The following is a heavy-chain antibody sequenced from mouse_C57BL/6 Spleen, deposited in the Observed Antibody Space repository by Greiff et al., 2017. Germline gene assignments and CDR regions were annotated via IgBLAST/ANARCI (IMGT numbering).Heavy chain of an antibody. Sequence: EVQLVESGGGLVKPGGSLKLSCAASGFTFSSYAMSWVRQTPEKRLEWVATISDGGSYTYYPDNVKGRFTISRDNAKNNLYLQMSHLKSEDTAMYYCAKVYGNYEAMDYWGQGTSVTVSS. V-gene: IGHV5-4*01. CDR2: ISDGGSYT. CDR1: GFTFSSYA. CDR3: AKVYGNYEAMDY. D-gene: IGHD2-1*01. J-gene: IGHJ4*01.